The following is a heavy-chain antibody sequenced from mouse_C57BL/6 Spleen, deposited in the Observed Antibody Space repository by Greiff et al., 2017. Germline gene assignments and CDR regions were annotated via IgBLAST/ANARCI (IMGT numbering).Heavy chain of an antibody. Sequence: EVHLVESEGGLVQPGSSMKLSCTASGFTFSDYYMAWVRQVPEKGLEWVANINYDGSSTYYLDSLKSRFIISRDNAKNILYLQMSSLKSEDTATYYCARDYDGYYPYAMDYWGQGTSVTVSS. J-gene: IGHJ4*01. CDR2: INYDGSST. D-gene: IGHD2-3*01. CDR3: ARDYDGYYPYAMDY. CDR1: GFTFSDYY. V-gene: IGHV5-16*01.